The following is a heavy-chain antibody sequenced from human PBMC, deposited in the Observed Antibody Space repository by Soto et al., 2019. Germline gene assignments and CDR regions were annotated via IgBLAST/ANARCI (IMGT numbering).Heavy chain of an antibody. CDR2: IYWDDSK. CDR1: GFSLPTDRVG. J-gene: IGHJ4*02. D-gene: IGHD1-26*01. V-gene: IGHV2-5*02. CDR3: AHAYGGRSLY. Sequence: QITLKESGPTLVKPTQTLTLTCTFSGFSLPTDRVGVGWIRQPPGKALEWLAVIYWDDSKTYRPSLKSRLTITSDTSKNQVALTMTDMYPVDTATYYCAHAYGGRSLYWGQGTLVTVSS.